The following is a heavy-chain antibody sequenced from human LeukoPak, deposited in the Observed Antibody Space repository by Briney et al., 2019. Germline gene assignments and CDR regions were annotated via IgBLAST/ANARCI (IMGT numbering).Heavy chain of an antibody. CDR2: IYYSGST. CDR3: ARRCSSATCYTDAFDI. J-gene: IGHJ3*02. CDR1: GGSISSYY. V-gene: IGHV4-59*01. Sequence: SETLSLTCTVSGGSISSYYWSWIRQPPGKGLEWIGYIYYSGSTNYNPSLKSRVTISVDTSKNQFSLKLSSVTAADTAVYYCARRCSSATCYTDAFDIWGQGTMVTVSS. D-gene: IGHD2-2*02.